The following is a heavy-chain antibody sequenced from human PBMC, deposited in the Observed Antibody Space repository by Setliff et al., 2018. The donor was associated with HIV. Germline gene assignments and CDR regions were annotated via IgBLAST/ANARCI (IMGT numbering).Heavy chain of an antibody. D-gene: IGHD3-22*01. V-gene: IGHV3-74*01. Sequence: GGSLRLSCEASGFTFDTYWMHWVRQAPGKGLVWVSRVSSDGSSKTYADSVKGRFTISRDNAKNSLYLQMNSLRAEDTAVYYCARHYYDNSLDYWGQGTLVTVSS. J-gene: IGHJ4*02. CDR3: ARHYYDNSLDY. CDR2: VSSDGSSK. CDR1: GFTFDTYW.